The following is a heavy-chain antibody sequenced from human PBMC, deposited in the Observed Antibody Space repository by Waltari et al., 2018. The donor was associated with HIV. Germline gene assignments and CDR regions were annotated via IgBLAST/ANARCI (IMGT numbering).Heavy chain of an antibody. J-gene: IGHJ6*02. V-gene: IGHV1-2*02. CDR2: INPESDGT. Sequence: SCKASGYTFTGYYMHWVRQAPGEGLEWMGWINPESDGTNHAQKFQGRVTMTRDTSTSTAYMELNRLRSDDTALYYCARDRIAVTGSYYYGMDGWGQGTTVTVSS. CDR1: GYTFTGYY. D-gene: IGHD6-19*01. CDR3: ARDRIAVTGSYYYGMDG.